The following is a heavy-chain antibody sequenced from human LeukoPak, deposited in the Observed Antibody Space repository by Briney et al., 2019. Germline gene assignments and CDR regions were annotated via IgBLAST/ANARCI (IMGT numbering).Heavy chain of an antibody. D-gene: IGHD6-19*01. CDR2: IKQDGSDK. CDR3: ARYNSAWKTDDY. V-gene: IGHV3-7*03. Sequence: GGSLRLSCAASGFTFNSYWMTWVRQAPGKGLEWVADIKQDGSDKYYAGSVKGRFTISRDNAKNSLYLQMNSLRAEDTAVYFCARYNSAWKTDDYWGQGTLVTISS. J-gene: IGHJ4*02. CDR1: GFTFNSYW.